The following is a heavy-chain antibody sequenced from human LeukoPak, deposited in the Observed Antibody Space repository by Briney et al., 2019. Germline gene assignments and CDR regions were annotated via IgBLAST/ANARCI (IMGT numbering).Heavy chain of an antibody. D-gene: IGHD5-18*01. V-gene: IGHV1-69*04. CDR2: IIPILGIA. J-gene: IGHJ4*02. CDR3: ARGLGGYSYGLTSDY. CDR1: GGTFSSYA. Sequence: SVKVSCKASGGTFSSYAISWVRQAPGQGLEWMGRIIPILGIANYAQKFQGRVTITADKSTSTAYMELSSLRSEDTAVYYCARGLGGYSYGLTSDYWGQGTLVTVSS.